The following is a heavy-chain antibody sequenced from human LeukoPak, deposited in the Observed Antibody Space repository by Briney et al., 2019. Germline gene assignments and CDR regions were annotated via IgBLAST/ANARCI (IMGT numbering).Heavy chain of an antibody. J-gene: IGHJ6*03. CDR2: ISYDGSNK. CDR1: GFTFSSYG. D-gene: IGHD3-16*01. CDR3: AKPAYAGYYYYMDV. V-gene: IGHV3-30*18. Sequence: GGSLRLSCAASGFTFSSYGMHWVRQAPGKGLEWVALISYDGSNKYYADSVKGRFTISRDNSKNTLYLQMNSLRVEDTAVYYCAKPAYAGYYYYMDVWGKGTTVTISS.